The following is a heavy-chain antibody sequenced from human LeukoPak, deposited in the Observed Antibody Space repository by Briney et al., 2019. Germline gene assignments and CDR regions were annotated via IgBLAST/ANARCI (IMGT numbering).Heavy chain of an antibody. V-gene: IGHV1-24*01. J-gene: IGHJ6*02. CDR2: FDPEDGET. CDR1: GYTLTELS. CDR3: ARLRRASGGYGMDV. D-gene: IGHD4-23*01. Sequence: GASVKVSCKVSGYTLTELSMHWVRQAPGKGLEWMGGFDPEDGETIYAQKFQGRVAMTEDTSTDTAYMELSSLRSEDTAVYYCARLRRASGGYGMDVWGQGTTVTVSS.